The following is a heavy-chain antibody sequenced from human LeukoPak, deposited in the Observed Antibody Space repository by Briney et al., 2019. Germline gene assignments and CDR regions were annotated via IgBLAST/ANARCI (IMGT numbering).Heavy chain of an antibody. Sequence: PGESLKISFQGSGSHFTDYWIGWVRQMPGKGLEWMGIVNSDDSESRYSPSFQGQVTISADQSISTGFLQWSSLKASDSALYYCARGGLNWNDGDFDYWGQGTRVTVSS. CDR3: ARGGLNWNDGDFDY. J-gene: IGHJ4*02. CDR2: VNSDDSES. CDR1: GSHFTDYW. D-gene: IGHD1-20*01. V-gene: IGHV5-51*01.